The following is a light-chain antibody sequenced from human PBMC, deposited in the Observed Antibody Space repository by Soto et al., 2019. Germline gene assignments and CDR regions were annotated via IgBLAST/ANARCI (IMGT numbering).Light chain of an antibody. CDR3: QQYDNSAIT. CDR1: QIVGSTY. J-gene: IGKJ5*01. CDR2: DAS. Sequence: EIVLTQSPGTLSLSPGERATLSCRASQIVGSTYLAWYQQKPGQAPRLLIYDASSRATDIPDRFSGSGSGTDFTLTISRLEPEDFAVYYCQQYDNSAITFGQGTRLEIK. V-gene: IGKV3-20*01.